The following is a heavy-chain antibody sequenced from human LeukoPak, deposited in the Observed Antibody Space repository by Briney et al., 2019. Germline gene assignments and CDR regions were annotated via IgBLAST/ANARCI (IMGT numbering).Heavy chain of an antibody. CDR1: GGSISSGDYY. Sequence: SETLSLTCTVSGGSISSGDYYWSWIRQPPGKGLEWIGYIYYSGSTYYNPSLKSRVTISVDTSKNQFSLKLSSVTAADTAVYYCARAGLRNDVDYWGQGTLVTVSS. CDR2: IYYSGST. CDR3: ARAGLRNDVDY. J-gene: IGHJ4*02. V-gene: IGHV4-30-4*08. D-gene: IGHD5-12*01.